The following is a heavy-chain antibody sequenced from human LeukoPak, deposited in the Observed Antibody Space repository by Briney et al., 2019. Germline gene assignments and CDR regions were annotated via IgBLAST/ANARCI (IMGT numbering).Heavy chain of an antibody. D-gene: IGHD2-2*01. J-gene: IGHJ3*02. CDR1: GGSISSSSFY. Sequence: SETLSLTCTVSGGSISSSSFYWGWIRQPPGKGLEWIGEINHRGSTNYNPSLKSRVTISVDTSKNQFSLKLSSVTAADTAVYYCARHRWIRGYQLLSYAFDIWGQGTMVTVSS. CDR2: INHRGST. CDR3: ARHRWIRGYQLLSYAFDI. V-gene: IGHV4-39*01.